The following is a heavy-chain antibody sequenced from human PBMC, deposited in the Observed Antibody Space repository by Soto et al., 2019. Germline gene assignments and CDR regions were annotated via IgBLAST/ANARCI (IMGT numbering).Heavy chain of an antibody. V-gene: IGHV3-23*01. Sequence: EVQLLEAGGGLVQPGVSLRLSWAASGFNFSSYAMSCVRQAPGKGLEWVSAISGSGGSTYYADSVKGRFPISRDKSKNTLYLQMTSLRVEDTAGYYCAKGFGGDGYNHCCYFDLWGRGTLVAVS. CDR2: ISGSGGST. D-gene: IGHD2-21*01. CDR3: AKGFGGDGYNHCCYFDL. J-gene: IGHJ2*01. CDR1: GFNFSSYA.